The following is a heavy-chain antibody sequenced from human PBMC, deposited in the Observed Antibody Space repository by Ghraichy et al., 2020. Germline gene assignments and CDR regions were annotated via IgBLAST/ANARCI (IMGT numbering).Heavy chain of an antibody. CDR2: ISGSGGST. Sequence: GGSLRLSCAASGFTFSSYAMSWVRQAPGKGLEWVSAISGSGGSTYYADSVKGRFTISRDNSKNTLYLQMNSLRAEDTAVYYCAKDPFGVVIIRYDAFDIWGQGTMVTVSS. V-gene: IGHV3-23*01. CDR1: GFTFSSYA. J-gene: IGHJ3*02. D-gene: IGHD3-3*01. CDR3: AKDPFGVVIIRYDAFDI.